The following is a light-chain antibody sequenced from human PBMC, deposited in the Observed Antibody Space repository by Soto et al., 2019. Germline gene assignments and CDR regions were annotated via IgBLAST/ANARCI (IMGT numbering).Light chain of an antibody. J-gene: IGLJ1*01. Sequence: QSALTQPASVSGSPGQSITISCTGTSSDVGGYYSVSWYRQRPGKAPKLIIYGVTNRPSGVSDRFSASKSGNTASLTISGLQAEDEADYFCTSYSSSDIFYVFGSGTKVTVL. V-gene: IGLV2-14*01. CDR2: GVT. CDR1: SSDVGGYYS. CDR3: TSYSSSDIFYV.